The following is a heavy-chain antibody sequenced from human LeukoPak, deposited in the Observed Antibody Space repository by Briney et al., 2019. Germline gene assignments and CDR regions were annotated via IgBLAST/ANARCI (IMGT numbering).Heavy chain of an antibody. Sequence: GASVKVSCKASGGTFSSYAISWVRQAPGQGLEWMGGIIPIFGTANYAQKFRGRVTITADKSTRTAYMELSSLRSEDTAVYYCARSGSTGYVISAYGYWGQGTLVTVSS. CDR3: ARSGSTGYVISAYGY. V-gene: IGHV1-69*06. CDR1: GGTFSSYA. CDR2: IIPIFGTA. D-gene: IGHD3-9*01. J-gene: IGHJ4*02.